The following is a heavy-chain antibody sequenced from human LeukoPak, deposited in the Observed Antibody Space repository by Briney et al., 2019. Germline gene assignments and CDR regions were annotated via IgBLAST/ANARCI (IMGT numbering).Heavy chain of an antibody. V-gene: IGHV3-33*01. CDR1: GFTFSSHG. D-gene: IGHD2-15*01. CDR2: IWYDGSNK. CDR3: ARDRGCSGGSCYSGYYYYGMDV. Sequence: GRSLRLSCAASGFTFSSHGMHWVRQAPGKGLEWVAVIWYDGSNKYYADSVKGRFTISRDNSKNTLYLQMNSLRAEDTAVYYCARDRGCSGGSCYSGYYYYGMDVWGQGTTVTVSS. J-gene: IGHJ6*02.